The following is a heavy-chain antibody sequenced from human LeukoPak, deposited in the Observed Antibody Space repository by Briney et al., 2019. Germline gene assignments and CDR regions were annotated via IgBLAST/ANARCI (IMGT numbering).Heavy chain of an antibody. CDR1: GGSISDYY. CDR2: IHYSGSF. J-gene: IGHJ4*02. CDR3: ARGWDYGDYSGSYYFDY. V-gene: IGHV4-59*01. D-gene: IGHD4-17*01. Sequence: SETLSLTCTVSGGSISDYYWSWIRQPSGKGLEWIGFIHYSGSFNYNPSLKSRVSISVDTSKNQFSLKLSSVTAADTAVYYCARGWDYGDYSGSYYFDYWGQGTLVTVSS.